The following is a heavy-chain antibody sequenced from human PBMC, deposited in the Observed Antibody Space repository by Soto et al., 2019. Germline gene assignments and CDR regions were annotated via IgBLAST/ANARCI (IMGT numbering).Heavy chain of an antibody. CDR1: GFTFSSHA. CDR2: ISGSGGTI. CDR3: AKDPRNDY. Sequence: GGSLRLSCAASGFTFSSHAMSWVRQAPGKGLEWVSLISGSGGTIYYADSVKGRFTISRDNSKNTLYLQVNSLRAEDTAVYYCAKDPRNDYWGQGTLVTVSS. V-gene: IGHV3-23*01. J-gene: IGHJ4*02.